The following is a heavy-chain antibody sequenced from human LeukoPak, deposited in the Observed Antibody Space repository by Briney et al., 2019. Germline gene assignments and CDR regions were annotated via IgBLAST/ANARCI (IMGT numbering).Heavy chain of an antibody. J-gene: IGHJ5*02. Sequence: PGGSLRLSCAASGFTFSSYGMHWVRQAPGKGLEWLAFISYDGSNKYYADSVKGRFIISRDNSKNTLYLQMNSLRAEDTAVYYCAKNGIVVVVPTNWFDPWGQGTLVTVSS. D-gene: IGHD2-15*01. CDR1: GFTFSSYG. CDR2: ISYDGSNK. V-gene: IGHV3-30*18. CDR3: AKNGIVVVVPTNWFDP.